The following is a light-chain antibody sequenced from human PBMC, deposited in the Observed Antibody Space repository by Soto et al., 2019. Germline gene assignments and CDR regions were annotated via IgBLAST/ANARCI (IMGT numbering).Light chain of an antibody. V-gene: IGLV2-8*01. CDR3: ISYAGIDILV. CDR1: SSDIGAYDY. CDR2: DVN. Sequence: QSALTQPPSASGSPGQSVTISCTGTSSDIGAYDYVSWLQQHPGKAPKLIIYDVNKRPSGVPDRFSASKSGTTASLTVSGLQAEDEADYYCISYAGIDILVFGGGTKLTVL. J-gene: IGLJ2*01.